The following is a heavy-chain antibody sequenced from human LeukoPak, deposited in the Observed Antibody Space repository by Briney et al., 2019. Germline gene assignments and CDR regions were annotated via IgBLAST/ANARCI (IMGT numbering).Heavy chain of an antibody. D-gene: IGHD6-19*01. CDR2: IFHSGTT. V-gene: IGHV4-4*02. CDR1: GVSISSSNW. CDR3: ARVPAVAGLIYFDY. J-gene: IGHJ4*02. Sequence: SETLSLTCAVSGVSISSSNWWSWVRQPPGKGLEWIGRIFHSGTTDYKTSLKGRVTISVDKSKNQFSLKLSSVTAADTAVYYCARVPAVAGLIYFDYWGQGTLVTVSS.